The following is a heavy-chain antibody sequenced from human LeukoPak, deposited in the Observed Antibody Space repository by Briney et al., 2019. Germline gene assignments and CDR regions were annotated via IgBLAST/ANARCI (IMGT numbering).Heavy chain of an antibody. J-gene: IGHJ1*01. CDR3: AKDVGYCTDGVCYKYFQD. CDR2: ISTSGAYT. CDR1: GFTFSSYA. Sequence: GGSLRLSCAASGFTFSSYAMSWVRQAPGKGLEWVSTISTSGAYTYYADSVKGRFTISRDNSKNTLYLQMNSLRAEDTAVYYCAKDVGYCTDGVCYKYFQDWGQGTLVTVSS. D-gene: IGHD2-8*01. V-gene: IGHV3-23*01.